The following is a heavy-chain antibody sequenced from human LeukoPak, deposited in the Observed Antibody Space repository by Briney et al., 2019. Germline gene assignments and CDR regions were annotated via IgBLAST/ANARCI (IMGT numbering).Heavy chain of an antibody. CDR3: ARATPNTTVTYYYYGMDV. CDR1: XXXFSSYA. Sequence: GGXXXLSCXXSXXXFSSYAMXWVRQAPGKGLEWVSAISGSGGSTYYADSVKGRFTISRDNSKNTLYLQMNSLRAEDTAVYYCARATPNTTVTYYYYGMDVWGQGTTVTVSS. J-gene: IGHJ6*02. V-gene: IGHV3-23*01. CDR2: ISGSGGST. D-gene: IGHD4-17*01.